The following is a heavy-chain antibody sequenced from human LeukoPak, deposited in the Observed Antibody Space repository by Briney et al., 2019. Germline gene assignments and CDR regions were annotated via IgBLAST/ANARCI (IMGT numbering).Heavy chain of an antibody. Sequence: SETLSLTCTVSGGSISSKGYYWGWIRQPPGKGLEWIGSFYYTGSTFYSPSLKSRVTISVDTSKNQFSLKLSSVTAADTAVYYCARVGAKLTRVAWYFDLWGRGTLVTVSS. CDR3: ARVGAKLTRVAWYFDL. CDR2: FYYTGST. D-gene: IGHD3-10*01. V-gene: IGHV4-39*01. J-gene: IGHJ2*01. CDR1: GGSISSKGYY.